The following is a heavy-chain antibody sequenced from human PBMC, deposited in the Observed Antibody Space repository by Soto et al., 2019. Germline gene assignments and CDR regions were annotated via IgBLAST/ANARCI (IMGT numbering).Heavy chain of an antibody. CDR2: IIPVFGTA. D-gene: IGHD4-17*01. CDR3: ARGDATKIVVTTYYGMDV. Sequence: QVQLVQSGAEVKKPGSSVKVSCKASGGSLSNYGISWVRQAPGQGLEWMGGIIPVFGTANYAQKFQGRVTITAXEXTXIXXMDVTSLTAEDTAVYYCARGDATKIVVTTYYGMDVWGQGTTVTVSS. CDR1: GGSLSNYG. V-gene: IGHV1-69*12. J-gene: IGHJ6*02.